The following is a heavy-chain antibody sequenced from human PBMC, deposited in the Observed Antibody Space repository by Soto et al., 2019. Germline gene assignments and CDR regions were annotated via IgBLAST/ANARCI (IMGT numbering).Heavy chain of an antibody. CDR2: IIPSFGTA. CDR1: GGTFSSYA. J-gene: IGHJ6*02. V-gene: IGHV1-69*12. CDR3: ARDDVDTAMPYGMDV. Sequence: QVQLVQSGAEVKKPGSSVKVSCKASGGTFSSYAISWVRQAPGQGLEWMGGIIPSFGTANYAQKVQGRVTITADESTSTANMEMRSLRSEDTAGYYCARDDVDTAMPYGMDVWGQGTTVTVSS. D-gene: IGHD5-18*01.